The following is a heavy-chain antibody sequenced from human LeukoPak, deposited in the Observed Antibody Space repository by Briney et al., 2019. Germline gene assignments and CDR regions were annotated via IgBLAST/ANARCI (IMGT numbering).Heavy chain of an antibody. V-gene: IGHV1-8*02. Sequence: ASVKVSCKASGYTFTSYGISWVRQAPGQGLEWMGWMNPNSGNTGYAQKFQGRVTMTRNTSISTAYMELSSLRSEDTAVYYCARGAVAVTAWGQGTLVTVSS. CDR3: ARGAVAVTA. D-gene: IGHD6-19*01. J-gene: IGHJ5*02. CDR1: GYTFTSYG. CDR2: MNPNSGNT.